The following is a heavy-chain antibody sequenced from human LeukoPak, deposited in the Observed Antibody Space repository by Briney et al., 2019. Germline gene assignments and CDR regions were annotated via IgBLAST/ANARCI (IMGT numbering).Heavy chain of an antibody. J-gene: IGHJ3*01. V-gene: IGHV5-51*01. Sequence: GESLNSSCQASEYTFTNFSIAGVRQMPGKGLEWMVVVFCGHSDGRFSPSFQEQVTMSVDKSITTAYQQWSSLKASDTAIFYCGRLVVDYVSGFDVWGQGTMVIVSS. D-gene: IGHD4/OR15-4a*01. CDR2: VFCGHSDG. CDR1: EYTFTNFS. CDR3: GRLVVDYVSGFDV.